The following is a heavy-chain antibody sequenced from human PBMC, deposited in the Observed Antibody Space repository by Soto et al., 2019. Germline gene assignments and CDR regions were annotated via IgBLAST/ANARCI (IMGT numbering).Heavy chain of an antibody. CDR2: IYYSGST. D-gene: IGHD1-26*01. J-gene: IGHJ4*02. CDR3: ARGRGSSPREPNDY. CDR1: GGSVSSGSYY. Sequence: QVQLQESGPGLVKPSETLSLTCTVSGGSVSSGSYYWSWIRQPPGKGLEWIGYIYYSGSTNYNPSLKSRVTISADTSKNQFSLKLSSVTAADTAVYYCARGRGSSPREPNDYWGQGTLVTVSS. V-gene: IGHV4-61*01.